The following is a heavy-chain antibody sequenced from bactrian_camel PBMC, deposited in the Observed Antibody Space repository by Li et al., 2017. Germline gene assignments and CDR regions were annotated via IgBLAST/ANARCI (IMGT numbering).Heavy chain of an antibody. V-gene: IGHV3-2*01. J-gene: IGHJ4*01. D-gene: IGHD7*01. Sequence: HVQLVESGGGLVQPGGSLRLSCVGSGFIFSSYYMSWVRQAPGKGLEWVSSIYTGDGSTNSADSVKGRFTISKDNAKNALYLQMASLKPEDTAIYYCALGPGDLTVARRLRPLYFSHWGQGTQVTVS. CDR3: ALGPGDLTVARRLRPLYFSH. CDR1: GFIFSSYY. CDR2: IYTGDGST.